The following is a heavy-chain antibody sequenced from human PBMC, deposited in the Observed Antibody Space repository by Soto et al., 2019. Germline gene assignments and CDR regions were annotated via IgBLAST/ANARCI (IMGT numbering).Heavy chain of an antibody. CDR3: ASGYSYGPLDY. CDR1: GFTVSNNY. V-gene: IGHV3-53*01. CDR2: IYSGGTT. J-gene: IGHJ4*02. D-gene: IGHD5-18*01. Sequence: GGSLRLSCAASGFTVSNNYMSWVRQAPGKGLEWVSFIYSGGTTYYADSVKGRFTISRDNSKNTLYLQMNTLRAEDTALYYCASGYSYGPLDYWGQGTPVTVS.